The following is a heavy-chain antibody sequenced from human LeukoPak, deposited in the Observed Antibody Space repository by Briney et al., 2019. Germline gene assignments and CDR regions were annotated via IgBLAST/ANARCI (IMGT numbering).Heavy chain of an antibody. V-gene: IGHV4-4*07. CDR2: VHRSGNT. J-gene: IGHJ4*02. Sequence: SETLSLTCSVSGGSISTYYWSWIRQPAGKGLEWIGRVHRSGNTNYNPSLQSRVTMSVDTSKNQISLRLRFVTAADTAVYYCVRGVSSGYWGQGTLVTVSS. CDR1: GGSISTYY. D-gene: IGHD6-25*01. CDR3: VRGVSSGY.